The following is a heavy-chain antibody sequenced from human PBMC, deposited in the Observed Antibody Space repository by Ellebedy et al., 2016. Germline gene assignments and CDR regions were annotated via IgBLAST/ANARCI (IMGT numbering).Heavy chain of an antibody. J-gene: IGHJ3*02. D-gene: IGHD2-8*02. Sequence: GESLKISXAASGFTFSNYAMSWVRQAPGEGLQWVSTIDGSGITTYYADSVKGRFTISRDNSKRTLSLQMNSLRAEDTAVYYCAKAVLELHAFDIWGQGTLVTVSS. CDR2: IDGSGITT. CDR1: GFTFSNYA. V-gene: IGHV3-23*05. CDR3: AKAVLELHAFDI.